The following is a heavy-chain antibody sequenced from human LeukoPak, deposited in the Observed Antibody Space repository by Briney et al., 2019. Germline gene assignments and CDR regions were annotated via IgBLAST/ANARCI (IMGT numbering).Heavy chain of an antibody. Sequence: ASVKVSCKASGYTFTSYYMHWVRQAPGQGLEWMGIINPSGGSTSYAQKFQGRVTMTRDTSISTAYMELSRLRSDDTAVYYCATGTWIQLWSYFDYWGQGTLVTVSS. V-gene: IGHV1-46*01. CDR1: GYTFTSYY. CDR2: INPSGGST. D-gene: IGHD5-18*01. CDR3: ATGTWIQLWSYFDY. J-gene: IGHJ4*02.